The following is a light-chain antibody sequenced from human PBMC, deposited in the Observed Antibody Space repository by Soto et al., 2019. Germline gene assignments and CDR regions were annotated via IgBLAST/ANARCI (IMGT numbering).Light chain of an antibody. V-gene: IGKV3-20*01. J-gene: IGKJ1*01. CDR3: QQYCSSPWT. CDR2: LAS. CDR1: QSVSSGY. Sequence: EIVLTQSPGTLSLSPGDRATLSCRASQSVSSGYLAWYQQKPGQAPRLLMYLASNRAAGIPDRFRGSGSGTDFPLTISRLEPDDFAVYYCQQYCSSPWTFGQGTKVEIK.